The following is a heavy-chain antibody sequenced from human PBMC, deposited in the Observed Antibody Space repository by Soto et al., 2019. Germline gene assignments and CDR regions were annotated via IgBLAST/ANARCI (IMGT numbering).Heavy chain of an antibody. J-gene: IGHJ6*02. D-gene: IGHD2-21*02. CDR3: AKDLGPLKLLNYVFYGLDV. CDR2: IESGGTA. CDR1: GFTVSSSY. V-gene: IGHV3-53*01. Sequence: HPVGSLRLSCNASGFTVSSSYMSWVRQAPGMGLEWVAVIESGGTAHYADSVKGRFTISRDNPNNIIYLQLHTLRAEDTAVYYCAKDLGPLKLLNYVFYGLDVWGQGTTVTVSS.